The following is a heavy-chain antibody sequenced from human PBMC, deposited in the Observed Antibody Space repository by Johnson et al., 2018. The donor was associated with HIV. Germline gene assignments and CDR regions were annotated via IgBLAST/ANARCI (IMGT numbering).Heavy chain of an antibody. D-gene: IGHD6-13*01. CDR3: ARDESSRLQLTGNDAFDI. V-gene: IGHV3-30*04. CDR1: GFTFSSYA. CDR2: ISYDGSNK. Sequence: QVQLVESGGGVVQPGGSLRLSCAASGFTFSSYAMHWVRQAPGKGLEWVAVISYDGSNKYYADSVKGRFTISRDNSKNTLYLQMNSLRAEDTAVYYCARDESSRLQLTGNDAFDIWGQGTMVTVSS. J-gene: IGHJ3*02.